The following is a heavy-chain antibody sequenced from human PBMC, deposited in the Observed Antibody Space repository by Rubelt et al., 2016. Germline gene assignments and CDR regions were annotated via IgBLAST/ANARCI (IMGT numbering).Heavy chain of an antibody. Sequence: QVHLVQSGAEVKKPGASVKVSCKASGGTFSSYAISWVRQAPGQGLEWMGGIIPVFGTANYAQKFQGRITMAADESTSTAYMELSSLRSEDTAVYYCARCYGSGSYGNWFDPWGQGTLVTVSS. D-gene: IGHD3-10*01. V-gene: IGHV1-69*01. CDR2: IIPVFGTA. CDR1: GGTFSSYA. J-gene: IGHJ5*02. CDR3: ARCYGSGSYGNWFDP.